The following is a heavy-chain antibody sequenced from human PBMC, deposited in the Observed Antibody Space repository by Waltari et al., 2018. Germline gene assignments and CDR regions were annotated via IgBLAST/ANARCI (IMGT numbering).Heavy chain of an antibody. CDR2: ISYDGSNK. CDR1: GFTFSSYG. CDR3: ASNVGDSSGYYYFSWFY. D-gene: IGHD3-22*01. V-gene: IGHV3-30*03. J-gene: IGHJ4*02. Sequence: QVQLVESGGGVVQPGRSLRLSCAASGFTFSSYGMHWVRQAPGKGLEWVAVISYDGSNKYYADSVKGRFTISRDNSKNTLYLQMNSLRAEDTAVYYCASNVGDSSGYYYFSWFYWGQGTLVTVSS.